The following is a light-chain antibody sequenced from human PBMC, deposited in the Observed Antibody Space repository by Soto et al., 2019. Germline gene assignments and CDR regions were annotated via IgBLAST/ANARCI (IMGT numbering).Light chain of an antibody. V-gene: IGLV2-14*01. CDR2: DVS. CDR1: SSDIGGYKY. Sequence: QSVLTQPASVSGAPGQAITIFCTGTSSDIGGYKYVSWYQQHPGKAPKLMIYDVSNRPSGVSNRFSGSKSGNTATLTISGLQGEDEAEYYCSSYTGGSTYVFGTGTRSPS. CDR3: SSYTGGSTYV. J-gene: IGLJ1*01.